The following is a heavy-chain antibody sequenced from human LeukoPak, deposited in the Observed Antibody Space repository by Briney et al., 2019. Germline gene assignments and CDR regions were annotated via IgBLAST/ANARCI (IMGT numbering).Heavy chain of an antibody. D-gene: IGHD3-22*01. V-gene: IGHV3-72*01. CDR2: SKNKGNNCIT. CDR3: ARPFLNGYSAFDV. J-gene: IGHJ3*01. CDR1: GFSFSDYC. Sequence: PGGSLRLSCEASGFSFSDYCMDWVRQAPGKGLEWVARSKNKGNNCITEYAASVRGRFITSRDDSRNSLYLQVTSLKTEDTAVYYCARPFLNGYSAFDVWGQGTMLTVSS.